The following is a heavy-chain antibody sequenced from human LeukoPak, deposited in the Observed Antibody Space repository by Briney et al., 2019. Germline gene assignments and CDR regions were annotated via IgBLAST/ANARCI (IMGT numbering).Heavy chain of an antibody. CDR1: GVSISSYY. Sequence: SETLSLTCTVSGVSISSYYWSWIRQPPGKGLEWTGYIYYSGNTNYNPSLKSRVTTSVDTSKNQFSLKLSSVTAADPDAYYCARGRFDILTGYFIDYWGQGTLVTVSS. CDR2: IYYSGNT. J-gene: IGHJ4*02. CDR3: ARGRFDILTGYFIDY. V-gene: IGHV4-59*01. D-gene: IGHD3-9*01.